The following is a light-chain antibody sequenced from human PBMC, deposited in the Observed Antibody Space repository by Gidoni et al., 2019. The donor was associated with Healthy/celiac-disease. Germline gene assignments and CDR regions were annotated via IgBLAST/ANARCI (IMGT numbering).Light chain of an antibody. CDR1: QGIRND. Sequence: AIQMTQSPSSLSASVGDRITITCRASQGIRNDLGWYQQKPGKAPKLLIYDAASLQSGGPSRFSSSRAGTDYTLTISSRQPEDVATNYCRQEYNSHWTFGQGTKVEIK. J-gene: IGKJ1*01. V-gene: IGKV1-6*01. CDR2: DAA. CDR3: RQEYNSHWT.